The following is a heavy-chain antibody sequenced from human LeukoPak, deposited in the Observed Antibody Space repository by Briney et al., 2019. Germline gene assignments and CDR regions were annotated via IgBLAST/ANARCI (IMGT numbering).Heavy chain of an antibody. J-gene: IGHJ1*01. CDR2: ISSSGSTI. Sequence: GSLRLSCAASGFTFSSYEMNWVRQAPGKGLEWVSYISSSGSTIYYADSVKGRFTISRDNAKNSLYLQMNSLRAEDTAVYYCARSTRSSSWFPGADFFQYWGQGTLVPVSS. D-gene: IGHD6-13*01. CDR1: GFTFSSYE. V-gene: IGHV3-48*03. CDR3: ARSTRSSSWFPGADFFQY.